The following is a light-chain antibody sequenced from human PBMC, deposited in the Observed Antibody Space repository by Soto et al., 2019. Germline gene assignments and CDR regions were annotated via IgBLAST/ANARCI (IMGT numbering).Light chain of an antibody. V-gene: IGLV2-11*01. J-gene: IGLJ1*01. CDR2: DVT. CDR1: SGDVGDYDY. CDR3: CSYAGRSTFA. Sequence: QSALTQPRSVSGSPGQSVTISCTGTSGDVGDYDYVSWYQEHPGKAPRLIIYDVTKRPSGVPDRFSGSKSGNTASLTISGLQAEDEADYYCCSYAGRSTFAFGTGTKVTVL.